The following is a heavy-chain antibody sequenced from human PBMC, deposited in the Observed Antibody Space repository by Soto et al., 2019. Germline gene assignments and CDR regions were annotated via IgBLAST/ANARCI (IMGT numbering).Heavy chain of an antibody. Sequence: LSLTCAVSCGSISSGGYSWSWIRQPPGKGLEWIGYVYHSGSTYYNPSLKSRVTISVDRSKNQFSLKLSSVTAADTAVYYCARLRDGYNLYLDYWGQGTLVTVSS. V-gene: IGHV4-30-2*01. D-gene: IGHD5-12*01. CDR3: ARLRDGYNLYLDY. CDR1: CGSISSGGYS. J-gene: IGHJ4*02. CDR2: VYHSGST.